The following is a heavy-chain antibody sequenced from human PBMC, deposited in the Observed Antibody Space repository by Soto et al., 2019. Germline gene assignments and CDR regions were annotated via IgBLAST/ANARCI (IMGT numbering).Heavy chain of an antibody. V-gene: IGHV4-59*01. D-gene: IGHD3-10*01. CDR2: IYYSGST. CDR3: ARGRNGSGSYRYYYYMDV. Sequence: PSETLSLTCTVSGGTISSYYWSWIRQPPGKGLEWIGYIYYSGSTNYNPSLKSRVTISVDTSKNQFSLKLSSVTAADTAVYYCARGRNGSGSYRYYYYMDVWGKGTTVTVSS. J-gene: IGHJ6*03. CDR1: GGTISSYY.